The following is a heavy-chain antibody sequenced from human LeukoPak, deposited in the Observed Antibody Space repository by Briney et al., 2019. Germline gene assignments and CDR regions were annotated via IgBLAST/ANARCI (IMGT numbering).Heavy chain of an antibody. CDR1: GYTFTSYD. Sequence: ASVKVSCKVSGYTFTSYDINWVRQATGQGLEWMGWMNPNSGNRGYAQKFQGRVTMTKNTSISTAYMELSSLRSEDTAVYFCTRGGGYCSGGSCPYYFDYWGQGTLVTVSS. CDR2: MNPNSGNR. D-gene: IGHD2-15*01. CDR3: TRGGGYCSGGSCPYYFDY. J-gene: IGHJ4*02. V-gene: IGHV1-8*01.